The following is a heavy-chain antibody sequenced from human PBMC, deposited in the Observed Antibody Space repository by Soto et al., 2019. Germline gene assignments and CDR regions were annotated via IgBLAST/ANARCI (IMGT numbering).Heavy chain of an antibody. D-gene: IGHD3-16*01. Sequence: EVQLVESGGSLVLPGGSLRLSCLASGFPFNNYWMSWVRQAPGKGLEWVANIKEDGSEKYYVDSVKGRFTISRDNAKNSLYLQMNSLRAEDTAVYYCARDRGGLGYWGQGTLVTVSS. J-gene: IGHJ4*02. CDR3: ARDRGGLGY. V-gene: IGHV3-7*01. CDR2: IKEDGSEK. CDR1: GFPFNNYW.